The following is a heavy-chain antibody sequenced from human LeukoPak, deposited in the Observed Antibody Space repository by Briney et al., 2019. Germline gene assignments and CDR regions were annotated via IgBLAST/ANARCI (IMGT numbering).Heavy chain of an antibody. Sequence: PGGSLRLSCAASGFTFSSYAMSWVRQAPGKGLEGVSAISGSGGSTEYADSVKAPFTISRDNSKNTLYLQINSLRAEDTAVYSCTTDLRFDFWSGYYPVYFDYWGQGTLVTVSS. CDR3: TTDLRFDFWSGYYPVYFDY. CDR1: GFTFSSYA. J-gene: IGHJ4*02. D-gene: IGHD3-3*01. V-gene: IGHV3-23*01. CDR2: ISGSGGST.